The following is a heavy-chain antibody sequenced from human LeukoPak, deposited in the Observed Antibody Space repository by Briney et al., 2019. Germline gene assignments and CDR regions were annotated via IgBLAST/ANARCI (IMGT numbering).Heavy chain of an antibody. CDR1: GFTFSSYA. CDR2: ISSNGGST. D-gene: IGHD1-26*01. CDR3: ARGTGATKGPFDY. V-gene: IGHV3-64*01. J-gene: IGHJ4*02. Sequence: PGGSLRLSCAASGFTFSSYAMHWVRQAPGKGLEYVSAISSNGGSTYYANSVKGRFTISRDNSKNTLYLQMGSLRAEDMAVYYCARGTGATKGPFDYWGQGTLVTVSS.